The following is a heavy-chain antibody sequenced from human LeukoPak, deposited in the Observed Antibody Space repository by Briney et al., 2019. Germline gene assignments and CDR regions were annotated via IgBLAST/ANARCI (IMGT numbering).Heavy chain of an antibody. CDR2: INGDGSSI. CDR1: GFTFSSSW. V-gene: IGHV3-74*01. J-gene: IGHJ3*02. D-gene: IGHD2-15*01. Sequence: PGESLRLSCAASGFTFSSSWMHWVRQAPGKGLMWVSRINGDGSSITYADSVRGRFTISRDNAKNTLYLQMNSLRAEDTAVYYCARVSAVNDVFDIWGQGTLVTVS. CDR3: ARVSAVNDVFDI.